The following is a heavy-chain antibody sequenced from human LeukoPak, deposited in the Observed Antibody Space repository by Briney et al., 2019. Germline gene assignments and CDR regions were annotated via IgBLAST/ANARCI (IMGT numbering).Heavy chain of an antibody. V-gene: IGHV1-2*02. CDR3: ERGLDYGSGSFSN. Sequence: ASVKVSCKASGYTFTHFYIHRVRQAPGKGLEWMGLINPNSGGTTYAQKFQDRVTMTTDTSISTAYLELNGLRSDDTAVYYCERGLDYGSGSFSNWGQGAIVTVSS. D-gene: IGHD3-10*01. CDR2: INPNSGGT. J-gene: IGHJ4*02. CDR1: GYTFTHFY.